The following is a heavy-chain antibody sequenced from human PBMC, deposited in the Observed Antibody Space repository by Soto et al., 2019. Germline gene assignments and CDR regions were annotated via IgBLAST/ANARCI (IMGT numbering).Heavy chain of an antibody. CDR3: VRDSGAKLSSS. J-gene: IGHJ4*02. CDR2: IVPIYRTA. V-gene: IGHV1-69*13. Sequence: ASVKVSCKASGGTFSSYRINWVRQAPGQGLGWVGGIVPIYRTADYAQKFQGRVTITADESARTSYMELRGLKSQDTAVYYCVRDSGAKLSSSWGQGTLVTVSS. CDR1: GGTFSSYR. D-gene: IGHD6-13*01.